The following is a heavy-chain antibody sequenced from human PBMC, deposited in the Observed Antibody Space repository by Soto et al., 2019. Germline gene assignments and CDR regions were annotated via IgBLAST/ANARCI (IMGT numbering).Heavy chain of an antibody. D-gene: IGHD6-19*01. J-gene: IGHJ4*02. CDR1: GFTFSSYS. Sequence: PGGSLRLSCAASGFTFSSYSMNWVRQAPGKGLEWVSSISSSSSYIYYADSVKGRFTISRDNAKNSLYLQMNSLRAEDTAVYYCARAPGTIAVPDYWGQGTLVTVSS. V-gene: IGHV3-21*01. CDR3: ARAPGTIAVPDY. CDR2: ISSSSSYI.